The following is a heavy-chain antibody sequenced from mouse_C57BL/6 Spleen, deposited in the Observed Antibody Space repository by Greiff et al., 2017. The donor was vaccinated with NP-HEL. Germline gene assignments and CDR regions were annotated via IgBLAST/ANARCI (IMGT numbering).Heavy chain of an antibody. Sequence: VQLQQSGAELVKPGASVKISCKASGYAFSSYWMNWVKQRPGKGLEWIGQIYPGDGDTNYNGKFKGKATLTADKSSSTAYMQLSSLTSEDSAVYFCARFGYDDGYYFDYWGQGTTLTVSS. D-gene: IGHD2-2*01. CDR2: IYPGDGDT. CDR1: GYAFSSYW. CDR3: ARFGYDDGYYFDY. J-gene: IGHJ2*01. V-gene: IGHV1-80*01.